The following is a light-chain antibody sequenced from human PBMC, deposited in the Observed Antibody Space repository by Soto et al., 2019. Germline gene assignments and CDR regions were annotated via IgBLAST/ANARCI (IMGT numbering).Light chain of an antibody. J-gene: IGKJ1*01. CDR2: GAS. Sequence: EIVMTQSPATLSVSPGERATLSCRASQSVSSNLAWYQQKPGQAPRLLIYGASTRATGIPARFSARGSGTDFTLTMRRLEPEVFSVYNCQQYGRTWCTCAQGTRVQIK. CDR3: QQYGRTWCT. CDR1: QSVSSN. V-gene: IGKV3-15*01.